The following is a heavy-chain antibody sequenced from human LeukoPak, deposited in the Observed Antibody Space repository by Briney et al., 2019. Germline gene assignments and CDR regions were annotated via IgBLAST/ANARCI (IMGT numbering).Heavy chain of an antibody. CDR1: GFTFSNYA. V-gene: IGHV3-23*01. D-gene: IGHD5-24*01. CDR2: ISNTGSGSAT. Sequence: QPGGSLRLSCAASGFTFSNYAMAWVRQAPGKGLEWASAISNTGSGSATYYANSVKGRFTISRDNSKNTLYLQMNSLRADDTAVYYCAKDGPLQGDGYNYWGQGTLVTVSS. J-gene: IGHJ4*02. CDR3: AKDGPLQGDGYNY.